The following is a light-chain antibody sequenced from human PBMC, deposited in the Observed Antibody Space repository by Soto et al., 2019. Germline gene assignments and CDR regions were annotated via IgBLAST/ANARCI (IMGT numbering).Light chain of an antibody. Sequence: QSARTQPASVSGSPGQSITISCAGTSSDLGAYKYVSWYQQHPDKAPKLILYEVSRRPSGVSNRFSGSKSGNTASLTISGLLAEDEADYSCSSYTNTSTLVFGTGTKVTV. CDR3: SSYTNTSTLV. V-gene: IGLV2-14*03. CDR2: EVS. CDR1: SSDLGAYKY. J-gene: IGLJ1*01.